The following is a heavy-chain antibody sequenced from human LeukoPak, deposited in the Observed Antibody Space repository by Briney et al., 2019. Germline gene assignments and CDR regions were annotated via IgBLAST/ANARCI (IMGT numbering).Heavy chain of an antibody. CDR3: ATPMRFDY. CDR2: IKEDGSEK. Sequence: PGGSLRLSCAASGFAFSSYWMSWVRQAPGKGLEWVANIKEDGSEKYYVDSVKGRFTVFRDNAKKPLYLQMNSLRDEDTAVYYCATPMRFDYWGQGTLVTVSS. V-gene: IGHV3-7*05. J-gene: IGHJ4*02. CDR1: GFAFSSYW.